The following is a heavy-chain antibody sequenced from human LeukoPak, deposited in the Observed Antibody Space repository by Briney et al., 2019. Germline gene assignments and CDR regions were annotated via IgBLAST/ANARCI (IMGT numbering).Heavy chain of an antibody. J-gene: IGHJ4*02. D-gene: IGHD5-12*01. Sequence: GGSLRLSCAASGFASSTYAMHWVRQAPGKGLEWVAVISFDGSTKYYADSVKGRFTISRDNSKNTLYLQMNGLRTEDTAMYYCTRRGGGYEFDYWGQGTLVTVSS. CDR3: TRRGGGYEFDY. CDR1: GFASSTYA. CDR2: ISFDGSTK. V-gene: IGHV3-30-3*01.